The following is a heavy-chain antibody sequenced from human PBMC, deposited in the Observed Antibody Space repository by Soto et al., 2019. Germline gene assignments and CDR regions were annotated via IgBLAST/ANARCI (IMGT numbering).Heavy chain of an antibody. CDR3: ARAYDSNGNHAFDI. V-gene: IGHV4-4*07. Sequence: SETLSLTCIVSGGSISGYFWSWIRQPAGKGLDWIGRIYSSGSTNYNPSLNSRITMSVDTSKNQFSLKLSSVSAADTAVYYCARAYDSNGNHAFDIWGQGTLVTVSS. CDR1: GGSISGYF. J-gene: IGHJ3*02. D-gene: IGHD3-22*01. CDR2: IYSSGST.